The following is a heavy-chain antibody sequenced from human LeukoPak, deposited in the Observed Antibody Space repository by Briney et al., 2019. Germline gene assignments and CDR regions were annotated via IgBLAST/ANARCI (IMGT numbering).Heavy chain of an antibody. CDR1: GYTFTSYY. D-gene: IGHD3-10*01. J-gene: IGHJ4*02. CDR2: INPSRSST. Sequence: ASVKVSCKASGYTFTSYYMHWVRQAPGQGLEWMGIINPSRSSTSYPQKSQGRVTMTRDTSTSTVYMELSSLRSEDTAVYYCARPPFMAGESYFDYWGQGTLVTVSS. V-gene: IGHV1-46*01. CDR3: ARPPFMAGESYFDY.